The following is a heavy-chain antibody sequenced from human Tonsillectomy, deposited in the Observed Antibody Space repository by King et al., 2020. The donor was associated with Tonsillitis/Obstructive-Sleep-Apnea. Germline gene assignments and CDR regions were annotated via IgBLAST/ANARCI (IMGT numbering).Heavy chain of an antibody. D-gene: IGHD3-22*01. CDR3: ASPKYYYDSDGYYFDY. V-gene: IGHV3-11*01. J-gene: IGHJ4*02. CDR1: GFTFSDDY. CDR2: ISSSSSTI. Sequence: VQLVEAGGGLVKPGESLRLSCAASGFTFSDDYMSWFRQAPGKGLEWVSYISSSSSTIYYADSVKGRFTISRDNAKNSLYLQRNSLRAEDTAVYYCASPKYYYDSDGYYFDYWGQGTLVTVSS.